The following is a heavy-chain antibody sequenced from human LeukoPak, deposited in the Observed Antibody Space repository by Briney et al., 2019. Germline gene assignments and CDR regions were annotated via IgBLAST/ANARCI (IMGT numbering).Heavy chain of an antibody. D-gene: IGHD6-13*01. V-gene: IGHV4-39*01. CDR2: IYYSGST. J-gene: IGHJ4*02. Sequence: SETLSLTCTVSGGSISSSSYYWGWIRQPPGKGLEWIGSIYYSGSTYYNPSLKSRVTISVDTSKNQFSLKLSSVTAADTAVYYCARAGSSWSTFYYFDYWGQGTLVTVSS. CDR1: GGSISSSSYY. CDR3: ARAGSSWSTFYYFDY.